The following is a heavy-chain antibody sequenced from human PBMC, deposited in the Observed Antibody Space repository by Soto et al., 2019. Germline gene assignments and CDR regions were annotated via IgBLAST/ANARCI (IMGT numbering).Heavy chain of an antibody. Sequence: SGTLSPSYAVSGGSISSGYCYWSWIPQPPVKGLEWIGNIFFSGNTYYNPPLKSRLTISIQTTKNQFSLKVGYVTAEDKAVYYCASSSIYGMDVWGQGTTVTVS. J-gene: IGHJ6*02. CDR3: ASSSIYGMDV. CDR2: IFFSGNT. CDR1: GGSISSGYCY. D-gene: IGHD3-9*01. V-gene: IGHV4-30-4*01.